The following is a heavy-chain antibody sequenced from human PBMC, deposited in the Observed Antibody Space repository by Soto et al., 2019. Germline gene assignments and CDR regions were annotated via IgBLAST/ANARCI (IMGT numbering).Heavy chain of an antibody. CDR2: ISDTGGQI. Sequence: QVQLVESGGGLVKPGGSLRLSCAVSGFMFSDFYMTWIRQAPGKGLEWVSYISDTGGQIYYADSVKGRFTISRDNSKNTLYLQMNSLRAEDTAVYYCAKNYGYSYVKYWGQGTLVTVSS. D-gene: IGHD5-18*01. J-gene: IGHJ4*02. V-gene: IGHV3-11*01. CDR3: AKNYGYSYVKY. CDR1: GFMFSDFY.